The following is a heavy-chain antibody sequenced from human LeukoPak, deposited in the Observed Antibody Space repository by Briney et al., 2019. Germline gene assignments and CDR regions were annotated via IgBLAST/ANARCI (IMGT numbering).Heavy chain of an antibody. CDR1: GGSISSYY. Sequence: SETLSLTCTVSGGSISSYYWRWIRQPPGKGLEGSGDIYYSGSTNYNPSPKSRVPISVDTSKNQFSLKLSSVTAADTAVYYCARAPRITMVRGVIDGWFDPWGQGTLVTVSS. D-gene: IGHD3-10*01. J-gene: IGHJ5*02. CDR2: IYYSGST. CDR3: ARAPRITMVRGVIDGWFDP. V-gene: IGHV4-59*01.